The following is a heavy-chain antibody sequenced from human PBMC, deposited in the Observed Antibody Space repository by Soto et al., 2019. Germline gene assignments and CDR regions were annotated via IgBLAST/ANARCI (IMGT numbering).Heavy chain of an antibody. CDR3: ARGEGGYCSSTSCYNSPRDY. D-gene: IGHD2-2*02. V-gene: IGHV1-2*04. Sequence: QVQLVQSGAEVKKPGASVKVSCKASGYTFTGYYMHWVRQAPGQGLEWMGWINPNSGGTNYAQQFQGWVTMTRDTSISTAYMELSRLRSDDTAVYYCARGEGGYCSSTSCYNSPRDYWGQGTLVTVSS. CDR1: GYTFTGYY. J-gene: IGHJ4*02. CDR2: INPNSGGT.